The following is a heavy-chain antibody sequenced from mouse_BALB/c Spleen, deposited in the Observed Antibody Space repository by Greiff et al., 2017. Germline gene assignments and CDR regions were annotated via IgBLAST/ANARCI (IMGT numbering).Heavy chain of an antibody. CDR3: AREDYYGSSYAWFAY. V-gene: IGHV1-67*01. CDR2: ISTYYGNT. Sequence: QVQLKESGPELVKPGASVKISCKGSGYTFTDYAMHWVKQSHAKSLEWIGVISTYYGNTNYNQKFKGKATMTVDKSSSTAYMELARLTSEDSAIYYCAREDYYGSSYAWFAYGGQGTLVTVSA. J-gene: IGHJ3*01. CDR1: GYTFTDYA. D-gene: IGHD1-1*01.